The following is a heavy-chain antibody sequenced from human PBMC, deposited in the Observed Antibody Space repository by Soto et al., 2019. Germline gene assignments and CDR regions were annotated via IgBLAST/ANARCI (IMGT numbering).Heavy chain of an antibody. CDR1: GGSISSSSYY. CDR3: ARVKGTIFGVVTNYGMDV. J-gene: IGHJ6*02. Sequence: SETLSLTCTVSGGSISSSSYYWGWIRQPPGKGLEWIGSTYYSGSTYYNPSLKSRVTISVDTSKNQFSLKLSSVTAADTAVYYCARVKGTIFGVVTNYGMDVWGQGTTVTVSS. D-gene: IGHD3-3*01. CDR2: TYYSGST. V-gene: IGHV4-39*01.